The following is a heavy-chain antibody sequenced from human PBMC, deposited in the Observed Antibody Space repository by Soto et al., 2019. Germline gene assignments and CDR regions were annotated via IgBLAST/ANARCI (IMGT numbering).Heavy chain of an antibody. V-gene: IGHV4-39*01. CDR3: ATVRLVPAAMRGYYYYYGMDV. CDR1: GGSISSSSYY. Sequence: QLPLQESGPGLVKPSETLSLTCTVSGGSISSSSYYWGWIRQPPGKGLEWIGSIYYSGSTYYNPSLKSRVTISVDTSKNQFSLKLSSVTAADTAVYYCATVRLVPAAMRGYYYYYGMDVWGQGTTVTVSS. CDR2: IYYSGST. J-gene: IGHJ6*02. D-gene: IGHD2-2*01.